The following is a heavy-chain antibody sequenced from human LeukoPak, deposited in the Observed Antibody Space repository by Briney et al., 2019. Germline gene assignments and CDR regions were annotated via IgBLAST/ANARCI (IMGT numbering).Heavy chain of an antibody. CDR2: ISSGSSYI. J-gene: IGHJ4*02. Sequence: GGSLRLSCAASGFTFSSYDMTWVRQAPGKGLEWVSSISSGSSYIYYADSLKGRFTISRDNAKNSLYLQMNSLRADDTAVYYCARDCGGDCYSHYFDYWGQGTLVTVSS. D-gene: IGHD2-21*02. V-gene: IGHV3-21*01. CDR3: ARDCGGDCYSHYFDY. CDR1: GFTFSSYD.